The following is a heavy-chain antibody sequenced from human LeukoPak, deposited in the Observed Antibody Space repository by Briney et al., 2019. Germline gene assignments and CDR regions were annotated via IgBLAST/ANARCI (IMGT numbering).Heavy chain of an antibody. J-gene: IGHJ4*02. CDR1: GGSISSYY. V-gene: IGHV4-59*08. Sequence: SETLSLTCTVSGGSISSYYWSWIRQPPGKGLEWIGYIYYSGSTNYNPSLTSRVAISVDTSKNQFSLKLSSVTAADTAVYYCARRYSSGVYFDYWGQGTLVTVSS. CDR2: IYYSGST. D-gene: IGHD6-19*01. CDR3: ARRYSSGVYFDY.